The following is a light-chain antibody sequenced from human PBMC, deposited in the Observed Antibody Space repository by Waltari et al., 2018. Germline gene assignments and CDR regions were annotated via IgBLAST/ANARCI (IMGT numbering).Light chain of an antibody. CDR2: EVN. CDR3: CSYAGRSTLV. V-gene: IGLV2-23*02. CDR1: SSAVGASNL. Sequence: QSALTQPASVSGSPGQSITISSSGTSSAVGASNLISWYQQHPGKVPTLMIYEVNKRPSGVSNRFSGSKSDNTASLTISGLQAEDEADYYCCSYAGRSTLVFGGGTKLTVL. J-gene: IGLJ3*02.